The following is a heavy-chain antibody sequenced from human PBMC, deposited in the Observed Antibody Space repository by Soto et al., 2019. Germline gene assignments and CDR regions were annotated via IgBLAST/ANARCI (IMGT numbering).Heavy chain of an antibody. V-gene: IGHV1-2*04. CDR1: GYTFTGYY. Sequence: ASVKVSCKASGYTFTGYYMHWVRQAPGQGLEWMGWINPNSGGTNYAQKFQGWVTMTRDTSISTAYMELSRLRSDDTAVYYCARESILSLGVMNCSGGSCYAGNALDIWGQGTMVTVSS. D-gene: IGHD2-15*01. J-gene: IGHJ3*02. CDR3: ARESILSLGVMNCSGGSCYAGNALDI. CDR2: INPNSGGT.